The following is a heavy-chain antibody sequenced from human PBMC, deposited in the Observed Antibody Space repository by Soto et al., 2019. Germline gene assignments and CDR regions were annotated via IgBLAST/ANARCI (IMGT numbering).Heavy chain of an antibody. Sequence: QITLKESGPTLVKPTQTLTLTCNVSGVSLSTGGVGVGWIRQPPGKALEWLALIYWDDDQRSSPSLKSRLTITKDTSKNLVVLTMTYMAPEDTATYYCAHMRAAKFDYWGQGTLVTVSS. J-gene: IGHJ4*02. CDR2: IYWDDDQ. V-gene: IGHV2-5*02. CDR1: GVSLSTGGVG. CDR3: AHMRAAKFDY. D-gene: IGHD2-15*01.